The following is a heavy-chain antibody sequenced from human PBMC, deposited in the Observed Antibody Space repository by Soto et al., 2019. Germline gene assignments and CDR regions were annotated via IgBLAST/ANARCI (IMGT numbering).Heavy chain of an antibody. Sequence: QVQLQQWGAGLLKPSETLSLTCAVYGGSFSGYYWSWIRQPPGKGLEWIGEINHSGSTNYNPSLKSRVSISVDTSKNQFSLKLSSVTAADTAVYYCARDHYDFWSGYSLSGAFDIWGQGTMVTVSS. V-gene: IGHV4-34*01. CDR3: ARDHYDFWSGYSLSGAFDI. D-gene: IGHD3-3*01. J-gene: IGHJ3*02. CDR1: GGSFSGYY. CDR2: INHSGST.